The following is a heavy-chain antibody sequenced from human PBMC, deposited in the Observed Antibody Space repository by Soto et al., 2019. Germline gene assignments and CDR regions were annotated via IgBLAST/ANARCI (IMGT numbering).Heavy chain of an antibody. CDR1: GFTFSGST. CDR3: TRQHLDVPVASAIDY. CDR2: IPSKTNTYAT. J-gene: IGHJ4*02. D-gene: IGHD6-19*01. V-gene: IGHV3-73*02. Sequence: EVQLVESGRGLVQPGGSLKLSCAAYGFTFSGSTIHWVRQTSGKGLEWVGRIPSKTNTYATAYAASVKGRFTISRDDSKNTAYLQMKSLKSEDTAVYYCTRQHLDVPVASAIDYWCQGTLVTVSS.